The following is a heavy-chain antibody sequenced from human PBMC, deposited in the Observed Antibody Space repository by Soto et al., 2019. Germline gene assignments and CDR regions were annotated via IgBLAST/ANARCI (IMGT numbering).Heavy chain of an antibody. D-gene: IGHD2-15*01. V-gene: IGHV4-39*01. Sequence: QLQLQESGPGLVKPSETLSLTCTVSGGSISSSTYYWGWIRQPPGKGPEWIGSIYYSGSTYYNPSLKSRVTISVDTSKNQFSLKLSSVTAADTAVYYCSRPTLCSGGSCYSGAFDIWGQGTMVTVSS. CDR2: IYYSGST. J-gene: IGHJ3*02. CDR3: SRPTLCSGGSCYSGAFDI. CDR1: GGSISSSTYY.